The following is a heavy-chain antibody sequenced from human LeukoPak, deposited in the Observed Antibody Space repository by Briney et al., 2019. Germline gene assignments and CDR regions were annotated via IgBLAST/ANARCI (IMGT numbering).Heavy chain of an antibody. V-gene: IGHV1-24*01. CDR3: ARDQRITMVRGVIIPDAFDI. D-gene: IGHD3-10*01. CDR2: FDPEDGET. CDR1: GYTLTELS. Sequence: ASVKVSCKVSGYTLTELSMHWVRQAPGKGLEWMGGFDPEDGETIYEQKFQGRVTMTRDMSTSTVYMELSSLRSEDTAVYYCARDQRITMVRGVIIPDAFDIWGQGTMVTVSS. J-gene: IGHJ3*02.